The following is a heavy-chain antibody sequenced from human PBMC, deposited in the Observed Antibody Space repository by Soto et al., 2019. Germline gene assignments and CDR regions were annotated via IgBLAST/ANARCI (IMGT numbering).Heavy chain of an antibody. CDR3: TTLDGDKYYYYYMDV. CDR1: GFTFSNAW. V-gene: IGHV3-15*01. Sequence: EVQLVESGGGLVKPGGSLRLSCAASGFTFSNAWMSWVRQAPGKGLEWVGRIKSKTDGGTTDYAAPVKGRFTISRDESKNTLYLQMNSLKTEDTAVYYCTTLDGDKYYYYYMDVWGKGTTVTVSS. J-gene: IGHJ6*03. D-gene: IGHD4-17*01. CDR2: IKSKTDGGTT.